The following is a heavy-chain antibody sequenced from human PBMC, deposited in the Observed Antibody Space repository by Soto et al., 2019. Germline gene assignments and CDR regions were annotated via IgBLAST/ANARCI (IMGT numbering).Heavy chain of an antibody. J-gene: IGHJ3*02. CDR2: ISAYNGNT. D-gene: IGHD3-22*01. V-gene: IGHV1-18*01. CDR1: GYTFTSYG. Sequence: ASVKVSCKASGYTFTSYGISWVRQAPGQGLEWTGWISAYNGNTNYAQKLQGRVTMTTDTSTSTAYMELRSLRSDDTAVYYCARDYYDSSGYYATSNDAFDIWGQGTMVTVSS. CDR3: ARDYYDSSGYYATSNDAFDI.